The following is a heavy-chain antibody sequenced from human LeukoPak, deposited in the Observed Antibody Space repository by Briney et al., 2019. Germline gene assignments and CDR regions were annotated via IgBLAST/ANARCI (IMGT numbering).Heavy chain of an antibody. Sequence: PGGSLRLSCAASGFTFDDYAMHWVRQAPGEGLEWVSGISWNSGSIGYADSVKGRFTISRDNAKNSLYLQMNSLRAEDTAVYYFAKDMCSSTRCHEFDYWGERNLGSVSS. CDR3: AKDMCSSTRCHEFDY. CDR2: ISWNSGSI. CDR1: GFTFDDYA. D-gene: IGHD2-2*01. J-gene: IGHJ4*02. V-gene: IGHV3-9*01.